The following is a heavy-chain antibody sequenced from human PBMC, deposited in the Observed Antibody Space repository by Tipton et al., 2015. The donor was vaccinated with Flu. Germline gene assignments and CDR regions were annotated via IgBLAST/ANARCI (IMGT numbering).Heavy chain of an antibody. Sequence: TLSLTCTVSGGSVTSSYWSWIRQPAGKGLEWIGHISTSGRTNYNASLESRVTMSRDTSKNHFSLRLSSATAADTALYYCARDLRGYSGYTGGDAFDLWGPGIMVTVSS. J-gene: IGHJ3*01. V-gene: IGHV4-4*07. CDR3: ARDLRGYSGYTGGDAFDL. CDR2: ISTSGRT. D-gene: IGHD5-12*01. CDR1: GGSVTSSY.